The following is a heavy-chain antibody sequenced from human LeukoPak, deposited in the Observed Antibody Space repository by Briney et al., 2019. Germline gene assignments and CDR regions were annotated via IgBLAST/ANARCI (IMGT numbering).Heavy chain of an antibody. D-gene: IGHD4-17*01. CDR1: GGSISSNDYY. J-gene: IGHJ4*02. Sequence: PSETLSLTCTVSGGSISSNDYYWGWIRQSPGKGLEWLGSVYYTGSTFHNPSLKSRLTTSVDVSKNQVSLRLTSVTAADTAVYYCASFDYGDYPTPNWGQGTLVTVSS. CDR2: VYYTGST. V-gene: IGHV4-39*01. CDR3: ASFDYGDYPTPN.